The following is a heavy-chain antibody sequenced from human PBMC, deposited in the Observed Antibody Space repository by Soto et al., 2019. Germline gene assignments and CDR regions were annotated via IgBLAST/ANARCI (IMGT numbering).Heavy chain of an antibody. J-gene: IGHJ3*02. CDR2: ISYDGSNK. CDR3: AKSREGAFDI. D-gene: IGHD1-26*01. Sequence: QVQLVESGGGVVQPGRSLRLSCAASGFTFSSYGMHWVRQAPGKGLEWVAVISYDGSNKYYADSVKGRFTISRDNSKNTLYLQMNSLRAEDTAVYYCAKSREGAFDIWGQGTMVTVSS. CDR1: GFTFSSYG. V-gene: IGHV3-30*18.